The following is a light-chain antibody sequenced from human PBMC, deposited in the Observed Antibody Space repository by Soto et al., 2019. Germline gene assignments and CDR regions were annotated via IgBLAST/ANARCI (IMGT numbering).Light chain of an antibody. J-gene: IGKJ3*01. CDR1: QSLDSN. CDR3: QQYKSWPFT. V-gene: IGKV3-15*01. CDR2: DAT. Sequence: EIVVKHSPGTLSVSPGERATLSCRASQSLDSNLAWYRQKPGQAPRVLIYDATTRATGIPARLNGSGSGTEFTLTISGLQSEDFAIYYCQQYKSWPFTFGPGTKVEIK.